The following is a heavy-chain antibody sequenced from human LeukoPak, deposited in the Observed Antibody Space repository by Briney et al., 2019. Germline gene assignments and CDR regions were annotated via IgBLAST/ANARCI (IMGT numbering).Heavy chain of an antibody. D-gene: IGHD3-22*01. J-gene: IGHJ4*02. CDR2: IIGSGGST. CDR1: GFTFSSYA. Sequence: GGSQRLSCSASGFTFSSYAMSWVRQAPGKGLEWVSVIIGSGGSTYYADSVKGRFTISRDNSKNTLYLQMNSLRAEDTAVYYCAKTHLGYLYYFDSWGQGTLVTVSS. CDR3: AKTHLGYLYYFDS. V-gene: IGHV3-23*01.